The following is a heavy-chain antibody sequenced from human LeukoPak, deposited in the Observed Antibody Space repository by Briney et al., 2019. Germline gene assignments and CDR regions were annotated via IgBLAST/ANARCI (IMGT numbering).Heavy chain of an antibody. CDR2: INWNGGSP. V-gene: IGHV3-20*04. Sequence: VGSLRLSCAPSGFTFDDYVMSWVPQAPGKGGGWVSGINWNGGSPGYADSVKGRFPISRDNAKNALYLQMNSLRAEDTALYYCARGNPAQLASLASEFDPWGQGTLVTVSS. CDR1: GFTFDDYV. J-gene: IGHJ5*02. CDR3: ARGNPAQLASLASEFDP. D-gene: IGHD6-6*01.